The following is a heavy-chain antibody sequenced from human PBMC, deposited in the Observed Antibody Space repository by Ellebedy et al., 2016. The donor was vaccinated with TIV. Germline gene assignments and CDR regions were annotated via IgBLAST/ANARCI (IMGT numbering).Heavy chain of an antibody. CDR3: ARGSWACSGSMDV. V-gene: IGHV3-74*01. J-gene: IGHJ6*02. CDR2: LFSYETDT. CDR1: GFTIGNYW. Sequence: GGSLRLSCAASGFTIGNYWMHWVRQAPGRGLEWVSRLFSYETDTNYAESVKGRFRFSRDNAKNMLYLQMNSLRAEDTAVYYCARGSWACSGSMDVWGQGTTVTVSS. D-gene: IGHD6-19*01.